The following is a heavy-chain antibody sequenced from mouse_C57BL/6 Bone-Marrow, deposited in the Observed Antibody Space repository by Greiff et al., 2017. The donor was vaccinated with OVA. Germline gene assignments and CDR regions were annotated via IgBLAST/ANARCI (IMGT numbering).Heavy chain of an antibody. V-gene: IGHV1-81*01. D-gene: IGHD1-1*01. CDR2: ISPRSGNT. CDR3: ALPLLPPFDY. CDR1: GSTFTSYG. J-gene: IGHJ2*01. Sequence: QVQLQQSGAELARPGASVKLSCTASGSTFTSYGISWVKQRTGQGLEWIGEISPRSGNTYYNEQFKGKATLTANKSSSTAYMELRSLTSEDSAVYFCALPLLPPFDYWGQGTTLTVSS.